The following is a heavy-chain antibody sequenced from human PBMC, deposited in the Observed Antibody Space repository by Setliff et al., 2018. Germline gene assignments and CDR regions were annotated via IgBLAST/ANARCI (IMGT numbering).Heavy chain of an antibody. CDR1: GGSFSGYY. J-gene: IGHJ4*02. D-gene: IGHD3-10*01. CDR2: IYYSGST. Sequence: SETLSLTCAVYGGSFSGYYWGWIRQPPGKGLEWIGSIYYSGSTYYNPSLESRVTISIDKPNKQFSLELRSLTAADTALYYCARGGGYGSGGSFHNAPFDYWGQGMLVTVSS. CDR3: ARGGGYGSGGSFHNAPFDY. V-gene: IGHV4-34*01.